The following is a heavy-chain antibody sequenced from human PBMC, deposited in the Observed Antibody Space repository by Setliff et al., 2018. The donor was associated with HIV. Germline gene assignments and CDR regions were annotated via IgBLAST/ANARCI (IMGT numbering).Heavy chain of an antibody. V-gene: IGHV4-59*01. J-gene: IGHJ6*02. Sequence: NPSETLSLTCTVSGGSISSYYWSWIRQPPGKGLEWIGYIYYSGSTNYNPSLKSRVTISVDTSKNQFSLKLSSAIAADTAVYYCARIFGDQGYYYGMDVWGQGTTVTVSS. CDR3: ARIFGDQGYYYGMDV. D-gene: IGHD3-3*01. CDR2: IYYSGST. CDR1: GGSISSYY.